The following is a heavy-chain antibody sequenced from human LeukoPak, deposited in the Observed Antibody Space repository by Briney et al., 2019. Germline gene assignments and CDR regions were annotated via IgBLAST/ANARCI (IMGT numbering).Heavy chain of an antibody. D-gene: IGHD2-2*02. J-gene: IGHJ5*02. CDR1: GYTFTSYY. Sequence: ASVKVSCKASGYTFTSYYMHWVRQAPGQGLEWMGIINPSGGSTSYAQKFQGRVTMTRDTSISTAYMELRGLRSEDTAVYYCVRDGEGAAISVNYWFDPWGQGTLVTVSS. V-gene: IGHV1-46*01. CDR3: VRDGEGAAISVNYWFDP. CDR2: INPSGGST.